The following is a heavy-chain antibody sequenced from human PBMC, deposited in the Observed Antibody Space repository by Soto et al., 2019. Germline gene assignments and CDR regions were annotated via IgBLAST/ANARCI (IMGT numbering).Heavy chain of an antibody. V-gene: IGHV3-23*01. J-gene: IGHJ3*02. D-gene: IGHD6-19*01. Sequence: EVQLLESGGGLVQPGGSLRLSCAASGFTFSSYAMSWVRQAPGKGLEWVSAISGSGGSTYYADSVKRRFTISRDNSKNTLYLQMNSLRAEDTAVYYCANVNSSGWYFDAFDIWGQGTMVTVSS. CDR3: ANVNSSGWYFDAFDI. CDR1: GFTFSSYA. CDR2: ISGSGGST.